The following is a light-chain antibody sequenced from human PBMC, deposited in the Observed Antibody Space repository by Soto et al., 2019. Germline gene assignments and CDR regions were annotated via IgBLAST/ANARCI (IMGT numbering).Light chain of an antibody. Sequence: DIQMTQSPSSLSASVGDRITISCRASQAIRNDLAWFQQTPGKAPKRLIYAASTLHNGVPSRFSGSGSGTDFTLTISSLQPEDFATYYCQQSHSIPPTFGQGTRLEI. CDR2: AAS. CDR3: QQSHSIPPT. V-gene: IGKV1-17*01. CDR1: QAIRND. J-gene: IGKJ5*01.